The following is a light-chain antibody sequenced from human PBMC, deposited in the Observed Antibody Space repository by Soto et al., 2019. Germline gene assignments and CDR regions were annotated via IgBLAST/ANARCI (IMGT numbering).Light chain of an antibody. CDR3: QTWGAGIRV. CDR1: SGHSNYA. V-gene: IGLV4-69*01. CDR2: LNSDGSH. Sequence: QLVLTQSPSASASLGASVKLTCTLSSGHSNYAIAWHQQQPEKGPRYLMKLNSDGSHTKGDGIPDRFSGSSSGAERYLTISRLQSEDEADYYCQTWGAGIRVFGGGTKVTIL. J-gene: IGLJ2*01.